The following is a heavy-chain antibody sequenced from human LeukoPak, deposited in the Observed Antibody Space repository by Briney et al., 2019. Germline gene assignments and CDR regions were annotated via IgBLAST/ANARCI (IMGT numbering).Heavy chain of an antibody. J-gene: IGHJ4*02. D-gene: IGHD3-22*01. Sequence: SETLSLTCTVSGGSISSGGYYWSWIRQHPGKGLEWIGYIYYSGSTYYNPSLKSRVTISVDTSKNQFSLKLCSVTAADTAVYYCARSYDSSGNDYWGQGTLVTVSS. CDR2: IYYSGST. CDR1: GGSISSGGYY. CDR3: ARSYDSSGNDY. V-gene: IGHV4-31*03.